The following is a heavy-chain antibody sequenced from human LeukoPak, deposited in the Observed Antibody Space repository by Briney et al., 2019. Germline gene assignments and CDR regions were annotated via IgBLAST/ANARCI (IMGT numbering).Heavy chain of an antibody. CDR3: ARVQGMVYANFDY. J-gene: IGHJ4*02. CDR2: IYYSGST. V-gene: IGHV4-31*03. D-gene: IGHD2-8*01. Sequence: SETLSLTCTVSGGSISSGGYYCSWIRQHPGKGLELIGYIYYSGSTYYNPSLKSRVTISVDTSKNQFSQKLSSVTAADTAVYYCARVQGMVYANFDYWGQGTLVTVSS. CDR1: GGSISSGGYY.